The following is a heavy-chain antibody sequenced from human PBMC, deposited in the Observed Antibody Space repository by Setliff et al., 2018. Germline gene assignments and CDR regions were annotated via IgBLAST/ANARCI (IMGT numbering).Heavy chain of an antibody. D-gene: IGHD3-22*01. CDR1: GGSFSGYY. J-gene: IGHJ4*02. Sequence: PSETLSLTCAVYGGSFSGYYWSWIRQPPGKGLEWIGEINHSGSTNYNPSLKSRVTISVDTSKNQFSLRLDSVTAADTAVYYCARESRYYYDNLGTLDYWGQGTLVTVSS. V-gene: IGHV4-34*01. CDR2: INHSGST. CDR3: ARESRYYYDNLGTLDY.